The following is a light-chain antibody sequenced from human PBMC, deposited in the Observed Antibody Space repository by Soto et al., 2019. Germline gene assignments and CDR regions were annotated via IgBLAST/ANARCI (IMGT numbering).Light chain of an antibody. CDR3: QSHHSSLSGSEV. J-gene: IGLJ1*01. Sequence: SVLTQPPSVSGAPGQRVTISCTGSSANIGAGYDVHCYQHLPGTAPKVLIYGNTNRPSGVPGRFSGSKSGTSASLAITGLQAEDEGDYYCQSHHSSLSGSEVFGTGTKVTVL. CDR2: GNT. V-gene: IGLV1-40*01. CDR1: SANIGAGYD.